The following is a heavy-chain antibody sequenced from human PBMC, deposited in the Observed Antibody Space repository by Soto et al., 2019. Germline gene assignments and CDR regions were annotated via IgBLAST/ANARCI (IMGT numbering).Heavy chain of an antibody. D-gene: IGHD2-2*02. J-gene: IGHJ6*04. CDR1: GYTFTSYY. CDR2: INPSGGST. V-gene: IGHV1-46*01. Sequence: ASVKVSCKASGYTFTSYYMHWVRQAPGQGLEWMGIINPSGGSTRYAQKFQGRVTMTRDTSTNTVYMELSSLRSEDTAVYYCARGRELAYCSSTSCYTPYYYGIAVWRKVTTGTVSS. CDR3: ARGRELAYCSSTSCYTPYYYGIAV.